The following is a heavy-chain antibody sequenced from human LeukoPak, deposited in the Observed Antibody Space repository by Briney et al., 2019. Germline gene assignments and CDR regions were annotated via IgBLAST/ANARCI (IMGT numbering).Heavy chain of an antibody. D-gene: IGHD3-3*01. J-gene: IGHJ6*03. Sequence: ASVKVSCKASGYTFTGYYMHWVRQAPGQGLEWMGRINPNSGGTNYAQTFQGRVTMTRDTSITTAYLEVSSLRSDDTAVYYCARDVSGLGYYFMDVWGKGTTVTVSS. CDR1: GYTFTGYY. CDR2: INPNSGGT. V-gene: IGHV1-2*06. CDR3: ARDVSGLGYYFMDV.